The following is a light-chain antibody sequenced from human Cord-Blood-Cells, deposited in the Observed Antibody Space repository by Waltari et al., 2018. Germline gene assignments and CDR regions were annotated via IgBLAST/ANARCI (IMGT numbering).Light chain of an antibody. CDR2: DVS. V-gene: IGLV2-11*01. Sequence: QSALTQPRSVSGSPGQSVTISCTGTSSDVGGYNFVSWYQQNPGNAPKLMIYDVSKRPSGVPDRFSGSKSGNTASLTISGLQAEDEADYYCCSYAGSYTWVFGGGTKLTVL. CDR1: SSDVGGYNF. J-gene: IGLJ3*02. CDR3: CSYAGSYTWV.